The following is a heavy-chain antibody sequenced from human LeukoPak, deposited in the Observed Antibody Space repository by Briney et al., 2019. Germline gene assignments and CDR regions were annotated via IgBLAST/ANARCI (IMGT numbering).Heavy chain of an antibody. D-gene: IGHD5-12*01. CDR2: MNPNSGNT. CDR3: ERVSGFERKDSFSY. Sequence: ASVKVSCKASAYTFTSYDINWVRQATGQGLEWMGWMNPNSGNTGYAQRFQGRVTMTRDNSISTAYMELSNLTSEDTAVYFCERVSGFERKDSFSYWGQGTLVTVSS. V-gene: IGHV1-8*01. CDR1: AYTFTSYD. J-gene: IGHJ4*02.